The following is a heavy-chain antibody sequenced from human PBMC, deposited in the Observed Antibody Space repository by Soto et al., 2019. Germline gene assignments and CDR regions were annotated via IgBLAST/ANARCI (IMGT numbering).Heavy chain of an antibody. CDR1: GFTFSNYA. Sequence: PGGSLRLSCAVSGFTFSNYAISWVRQAPGKGLEWVSSIRDIGDKTYYADSVKGRFTISRDNSKNTLYLQMSSLRAEDTAVYFCAKDDHGYWFDPWGQGTLVTVSS. CDR3: AKDDHGYWFDP. V-gene: IGHV3-23*01. CDR2: IRDIGDKT. J-gene: IGHJ5*02. D-gene: IGHD2-15*01.